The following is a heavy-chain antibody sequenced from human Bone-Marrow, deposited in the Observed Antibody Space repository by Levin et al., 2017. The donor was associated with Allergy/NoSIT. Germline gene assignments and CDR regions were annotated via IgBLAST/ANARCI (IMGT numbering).Heavy chain of an antibody. V-gene: IGHV3-7*05. J-gene: IGHJ4*02. D-gene: IGHD6-13*01. CDR2: IKIDESEK. CDR1: GFTFGSYW. CDR3: ARGLFYSNPVDC. Sequence: GESLKISCAASGFTFGSYWMSWVRQAPGKGLEWVATIKIDESEKYYANSVKGRFTISRDNAKNSLFLQMNSLRADDTALYYCARGLFYSNPVDCWGQGTLVTVSS.